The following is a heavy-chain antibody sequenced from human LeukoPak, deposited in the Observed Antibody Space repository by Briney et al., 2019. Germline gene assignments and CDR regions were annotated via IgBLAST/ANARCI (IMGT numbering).Heavy chain of an antibody. Sequence: PSETLSLTCAVYGGSFSGYCWSWIRQPPGKGLEWIGEINHSGSTNYNPSLKSRVTISVDTSKNQFSLKLSSVTAADTAVYYCARGHLGYCSSTSCYTFSYWGQGTLVTVSS. V-gene: IGHV4-34*01. CDR3: ARGHLGYCSSTSCYTFSY. J-gene: IGHJ4*02. CDR1: GGSFSGYC. CDR2: INHSGST. D-gene: IGHD2-2*02.